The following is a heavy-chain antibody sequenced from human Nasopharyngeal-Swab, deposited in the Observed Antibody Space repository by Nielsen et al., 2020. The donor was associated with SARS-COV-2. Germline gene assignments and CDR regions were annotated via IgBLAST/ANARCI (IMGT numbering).Heavy chain of an antibody. V-gene: IGHV4-34*01. Sequence: SETLSLTCAVYGGSFSGYYWTWIRQSPEKGLEWIGEINHGGGPAYNPSLQSRATILVDMSKNQFSLKLSSVTAADTAVYYCAREYYYGSGSYLGYWGQGTLVTVSS. CDR3: AREYYYGSGSYLGY. D-gene: IGHD3-10*01. J-gene: IGHJ4*02. CDR1: GGSFSGYY. CDR2: INHGGGP.